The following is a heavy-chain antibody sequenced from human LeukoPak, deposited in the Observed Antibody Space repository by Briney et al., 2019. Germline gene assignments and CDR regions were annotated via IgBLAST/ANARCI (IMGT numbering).Heavy chain of an antibody. D-gene: IGHD3-10*01. CDR2: ISSSSSYI. CDR3: ARAYGSGSYSGY. CDR1: GFTFSSYS. J-gene: IGHJ4*02. V-gene: IGHV3-21*01. Sequence: PGGSLRLSCAASGFTFSSYSMNWVRQAPGKGLEWVSSISSSSSYIYYADSVKGRFTISRDNAKNPLYLQMNSLRAEDTAVYYCARAYGSGSYSGYWGQGTLVTVSS.